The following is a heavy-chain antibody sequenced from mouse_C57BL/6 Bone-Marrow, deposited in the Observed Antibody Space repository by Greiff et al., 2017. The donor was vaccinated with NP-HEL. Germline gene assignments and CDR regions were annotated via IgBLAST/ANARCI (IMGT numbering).Heavy chain of an antibody. CDR1: GYAFSSSW. J-gene: IGHJ1*03. D-gene: IGHD2-4*01. V-gene: IGHV1-82*01. Sequence: VKLQQSGPELVKPGASVKISCKASGYAFSSSWMNWVTQRPGKGLEWIGRIYPGDGDTNYNGKFKGKATLTADKSSSTAYMQLSSLTSEDSAVYFCARRIYYDYGYWYFDVWGTGTTVTVSS. CDR2: IYPGDGDT. CDR3: ARRIYYDYGYWYFDV.